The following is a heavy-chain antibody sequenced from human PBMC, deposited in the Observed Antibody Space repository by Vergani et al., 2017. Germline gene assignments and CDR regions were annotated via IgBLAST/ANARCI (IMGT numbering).Heavy chain of an antibody. V-gene: IGHV1-69*02. Sequence: QVQLVQSGAEVKKPGSSVRVSCKASGSNFRPNSISWVRQAPGQGLEWMGRSSPLIGVTNYTQNLQGRVTLTADRSTRSVYMELTRLTISDTAVYYCAVGAALLTYTFDIWGQGTLVIVSS. CDR3: AVGAALLTYTFDI. CDR1: GSNFRPNS. J-gene: IGHJ3*02. D-gene: IGHD3-16*01. CDR2: SSPLIGVT.